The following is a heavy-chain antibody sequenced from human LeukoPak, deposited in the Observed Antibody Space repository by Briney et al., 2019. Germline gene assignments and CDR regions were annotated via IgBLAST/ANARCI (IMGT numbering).Heavy chain of an antibody. CDR1: GFTVSSNY. V-gene: IGHV3-53*01. J-gene: IGHJ4*02. Sequence: GGSLRLSCAASGFTVSSNYMSWVRQAPGKGLEWVSVIYSGGSTYYADSVKGRFTISRDNSKNTLYLQMNSLRAEDTALYYCAKVRSDYGDYYDYWGQGTPVTVSS. CDR2: IYSGGST. D-gene: IGHD4-17*01. CDR3: AKVRSDYGDYYDY.